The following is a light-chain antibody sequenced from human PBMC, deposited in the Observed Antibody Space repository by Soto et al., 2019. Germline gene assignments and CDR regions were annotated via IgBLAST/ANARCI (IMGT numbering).Light chain of an antibody. CDR3: QQYNNWSSIT. J-gene: IGKJ5*01. CDR2: RAS. CDR1: QTIYSN. V-gene: IGKV3-15*01. Sequence: IVMAQSPATLSVSPGERATLSCRDGQTIYSNVAWYQQRPGQAPRLLIYRASTRATGVPARFSGSGSGTEFTLTISSLQSEDFAVYYCQQYNNWSSITFGQGTRLEIK.